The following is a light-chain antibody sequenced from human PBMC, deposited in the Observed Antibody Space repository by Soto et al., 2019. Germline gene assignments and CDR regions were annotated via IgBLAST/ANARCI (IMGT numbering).Light chain of an antibody. J-gene: IGKJ1*01. CDR1: QGISNY. CDR3: QKYNSDPPT. CDR2: AAS. Sequence: GDRFTITCRASQGISNYLAWYQQKPGKVPKILIYAASTLQSGVPSRFSGSGSGTDFTLPISSLQPEDVETYYCQKYNSDPPTFGQGTKVDI. V-gene: IGKV1-27*01.